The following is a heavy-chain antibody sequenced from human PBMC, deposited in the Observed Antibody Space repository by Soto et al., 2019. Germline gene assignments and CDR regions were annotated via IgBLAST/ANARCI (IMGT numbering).Heavy chain of an antibody. J-gene: IGHJ4*02. V-gene: IGHV4-34*01. CDR2: INHSGST. Sequence: LTCAVYGGSFSGYYWSWIRQPPGKGLEWIGEINHSGSTNYNPSLKSRVTISVDTSKNQFSLKLSSVTAADTAVYYCARGLERPYSPAAAGYDYWGQRTLVTVSS. CDR1: GGSFSGYY. D-gene: IGHD6-13*01. CDR3: ARGLERPYSPAAAGYDY.